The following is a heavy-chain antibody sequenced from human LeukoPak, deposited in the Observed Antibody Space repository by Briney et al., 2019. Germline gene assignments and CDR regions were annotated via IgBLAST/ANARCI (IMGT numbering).Heavy chain of an antibody. Sequence: GESLKISCRGSGYSFTSYWIGWVRQMPGKGLEWMVIIYPGDSDTRYSPSFQGQVTISADKSISTAYLQWSSLKASDTAMYYCARHDVVGYYDYVWGSYGYWGQGTLVTVSS. J-gene: IGHJ4*02. V-gene: IGHV5-51*01. CDR1: GYSFTSYW. CDR2: IYPGDSDT. CDR3: ARHDVVGYYDYVWGSYGY. D-gene: IGHD3-16*01.